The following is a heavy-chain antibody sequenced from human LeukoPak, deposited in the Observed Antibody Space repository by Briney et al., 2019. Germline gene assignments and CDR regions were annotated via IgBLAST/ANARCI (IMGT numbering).Heavy chain of an antibody. CDR2: INSDGSRT. Sequence: GGSLRLSCAASGFTFSSYWMHWVRQAPGKGLVWVSRINSDGSRTSYADSVKGRFTISRDNAKNTLYLQMNSLRVEDTAVYYCARDGSSWSNWLDPWGQGTLVTVSS. J-gene: IGHJ5*02. D-gene: IGHD6-13*01. V-gene: IGHV3-74*01. CDR3: ARDGSSWSNWLDP. CDR1: GFTFSSYW.